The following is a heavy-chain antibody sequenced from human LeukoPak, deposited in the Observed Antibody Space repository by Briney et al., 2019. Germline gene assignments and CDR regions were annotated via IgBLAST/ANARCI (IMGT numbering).Heavy chain of an antibody. V-gene: IGHV4-38-2*02. CDR2: IYHNGDT. Sequence: SETLSLTCPVSVFSITSGYFWGWIRPSPGKSLEWIGYIYHNGDTVYNPSLNSSLRSRVTLLVEPSKNQFSLSLNSVIAADTAVFYCVRAESVGIFDVWGQGILVTVSS. D-gene: IGHD1-26*01. J-gene: IGHJ4*02. CDR1: VFSITSGYF. CDR3: VRAESVGIFDV.